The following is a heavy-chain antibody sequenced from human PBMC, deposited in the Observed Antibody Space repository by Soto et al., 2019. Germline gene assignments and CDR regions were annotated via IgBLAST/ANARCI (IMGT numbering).Heavy chain of an antibody. CDR2: MNPGSGKT. D-gene: IGHD6-13*01. J-gene: IGHJ5*02. V-gene: IGHV1-8*02. CDR1: AYTFINFD. Sequence: ASVKVSCKASAYTFINFDISWVRQAAGQGLEWLGWMNPGSGKTGYASKFQGRVAMTRDASTGTSHLELSSLTSDDTAVYYCARMASAGTLNWFDPWGQGTLVTVSS. CDR3: ARMASAGTLNWFDP.